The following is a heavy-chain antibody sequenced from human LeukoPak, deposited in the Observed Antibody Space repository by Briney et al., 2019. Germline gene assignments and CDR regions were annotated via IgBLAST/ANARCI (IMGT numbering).Heavy chain of an antibody. D-gene: IGHD3-22*01. CDR3: TKGNTAYYYPHFDY. J-gene: IGHJ4*02. V-gene: IGHV3-30*18. CDR1: GFTFSPYW. CDR2: ISHDGSNK. Sequence: QPGGSLRLSCAASGFTFSPYWMHWVRQAPGKGLEWLTIISHDGSNKNYADSVKGRFTISRDNSKNTLYLQMNSLRAEDTAVYYCTKGNTAYYYPHFDYWGQGTLVTVSS.